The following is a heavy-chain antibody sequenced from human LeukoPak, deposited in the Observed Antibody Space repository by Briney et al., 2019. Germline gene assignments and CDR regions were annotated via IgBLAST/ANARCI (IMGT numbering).Heavy chain of an antibody. J-gene: IGHJ6*03. CDR2: IKQDGSEE. CDR3: ARNKQQVDVFRYYHYMDV. Sequence: GGSLRLSCAASGFTFSNAWMSWVRQAPGKGLEWVANIKQDGSEEYYVDSVKGRFTISRDNAKNSMYLQVNSLRAEDTAVYYCARNKQQVDVFRYYHYMDVRGKGTTVTVSS. V-gene: IGHV3-7*01. D-gene: IGHD6-13*01. CDR1: GFTFSNAW.